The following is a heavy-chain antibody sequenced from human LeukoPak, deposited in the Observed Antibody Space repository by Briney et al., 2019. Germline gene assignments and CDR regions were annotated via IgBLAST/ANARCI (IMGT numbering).Heavy chain of an antibody. Sequence: PGGSLRLSCAASGFTFSSYSMNWVRQAPGKGLEWVSSISSSSSYIYYADSVKGRFTISRDNAKNSLYLQMNSLRAEDTAVYYCARDVGEDYGAGFGYWGQGTLVTVSS. CDR2: ISSSSSYI. J-gene: IGHJ4*02. CDR3: ARDVGEDYGAGFGY. V-gene: IGHV3-21*01. D-gene: IGHD4-17*01. CDR1: GFTFSSYS.